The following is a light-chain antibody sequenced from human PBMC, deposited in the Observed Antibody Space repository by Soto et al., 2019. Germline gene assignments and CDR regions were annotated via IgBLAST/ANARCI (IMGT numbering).Light chain of an antibody. CDR1: QSISASY. J-gene: IGKJ5*01. Sequence: LLTQSPATLSVSPGQRVTLSCSASQSISASYIAWYQQKPGQAPRLLIYGASNRATGIPARFSGTGSGTDFTLTISSLEPEDFAVYYCQQRSNWPITFGQGTRLEIK. CDR3: QQRSNWPIT. V-gene: IGKV3-11*01. CDR2: GAS.